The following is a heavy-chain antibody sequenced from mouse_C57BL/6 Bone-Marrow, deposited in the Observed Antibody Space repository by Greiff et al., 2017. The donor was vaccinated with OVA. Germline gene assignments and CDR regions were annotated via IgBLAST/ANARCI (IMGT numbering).Heavy chain of an antibody. CDR1: GFTFSSYG. CDR2: ISSGGSYT. D-gene: IGHD1-1*01. Sequence: EVKLVESGGDLVKPGGSLKLSCAASGFTFSSYGMSWVRQTPDKRLEWVATISSGGSYTYYPDSVKGRFTISRDNAKNTLYLQMSSVKSEDTAMYYCARHGDYGSFFDYWGQGTTLTVSS. V-gene: IGHV5-6*01. J-gene: IGHJ2*01. CDR3: ARHGDYGSFFDY.